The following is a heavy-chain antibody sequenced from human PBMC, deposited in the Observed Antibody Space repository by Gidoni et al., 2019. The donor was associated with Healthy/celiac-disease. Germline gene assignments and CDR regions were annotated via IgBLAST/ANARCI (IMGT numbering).Heavy chain of an antibody. D-gene: IGHD2-15*01. CDR3: ATVSCSGGSCYPSYYYYGMDV. J-gene: IGHJ6*02. V-gene: IGHV1-24*01. CDR2: FDPEEGET. CDR1: GYTLTELS. Sequence: QVQLVQSGAEVKKPGASVKVSCKVSGYTLTELSMHWVRQAHGKGLEWMGGFDPEEGETIYAQKFQGRVTMTEDTSTDTAYMELSSLRSEDTAVYYCATVSCSGGSCYPSYYYYGMDVWGQGTTVTVSS.